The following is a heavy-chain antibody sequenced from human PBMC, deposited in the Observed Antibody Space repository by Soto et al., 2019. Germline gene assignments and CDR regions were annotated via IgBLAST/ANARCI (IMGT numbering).Heavy chain of an antibody. CDR3: ARDRVTMTGATQYYCYGMDV. Sequence: SETLSLTCTVSGGSISSYYWSWIRQPPGKGLEWIGYIYYSGSTNYNPSLKSRVTISVDTSKNQFSLKLSSVTAADTAVYYCARDRVTMTGATQYYCYGMDVWGQGTTVTVSS. CDR1: GGSISSYY. CDR2: IYYSGST. J-gene: IGHJ6*02. V-gene: IGHV4-59*01. D-gene: IGHD3-22*01.